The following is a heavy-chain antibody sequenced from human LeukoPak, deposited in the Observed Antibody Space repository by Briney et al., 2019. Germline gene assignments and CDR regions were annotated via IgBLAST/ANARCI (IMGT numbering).Heavy chain of an antibody. V-gene: IGHV1-18*01. J-gene: IGHJ5*02. D-gene: IGHD3-22*01. CDR3: ARDVYTYYYDSSAYYP. CDR2: ISAYNDDT. Sequence: ASVKVSCKASGYTFITYGISWVRQAPGQGLEWMGWISAYNDDTDYAQKFQGRVTMTTDTSTSTAYMELRSLRSDDTAVYYCARDVYTYYYDSSAYYPWGQGTLVTVSS. CDR1: GYTFITYG.